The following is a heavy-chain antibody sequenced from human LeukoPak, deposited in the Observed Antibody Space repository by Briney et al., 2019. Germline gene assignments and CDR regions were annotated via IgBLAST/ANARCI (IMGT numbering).Heavy chain of an antibody. V-gene: IGHV3-21*01. CDR3: ARDYYGSGSYYNGLYYYGMDV. CDR2: VSSRSSYI. J-gene: IGHJ6*02. CDR1: GFTFSSYS. D-gene: IGHD3-10*01. Sequence: GGSLRLSCAASGFTFSSYSMNWVRQAPGKGLEWVSSVSSRSSYIYYADSVKGRFTISGDNAKNSLYLQMNSLRAEDTAVYYCARDYYGSGSYYNGLYYYGMDVWGQGTTVTVSS.